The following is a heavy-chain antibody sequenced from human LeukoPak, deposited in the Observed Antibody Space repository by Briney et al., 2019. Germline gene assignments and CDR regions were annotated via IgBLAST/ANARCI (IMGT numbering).Heavy chain of an antibody. CDR2: IWYDGSNK. V-gene: IGHV3-33*06. CDR1: GFTFSSYG. Sequence: GGSLRLSCAASGFTFSSYGMHWVRQAPGKGLEWVAVIWYDGSNKYYADSVKGRFTISRDNSKNTLYLQMNSLRAEDTAVYYCAKVKTSSTPSCYPTWDDWGQGTLVTGSS. J-gene: IGHJ4*02. D-gene: IGHD2-15*01. CDR3: AKVKTSSTPSCYPTWDD.